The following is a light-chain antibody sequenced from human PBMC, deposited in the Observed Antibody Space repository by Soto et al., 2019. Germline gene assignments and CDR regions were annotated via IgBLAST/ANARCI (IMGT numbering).Light chain of an antibody. J-gene: IGKJ3*01. CDR2: DAS. CDR1: QNLCNY. CDR3: HQRYNWPLT. Sequence: DIVLTQSPATLSLSPGERATLSCRASQNLCNYLAWYQQKPGQAPRLLIYDASNRATGIPARFSGSGSGTDFTLTINSLESEDFAVYYCHQRYNWPLTFGPGTKVDF. V-gene: IGKV3-11*01.